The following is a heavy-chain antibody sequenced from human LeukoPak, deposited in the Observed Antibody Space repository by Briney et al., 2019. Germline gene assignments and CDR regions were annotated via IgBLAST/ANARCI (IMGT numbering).Heavy chain of an antibody. V-gene: IGHV3-74*01. Sequence: GALRLSCAASGFIFSDHWMHWVRQAPGKGLVWLSRINNDGSSTIYADSVKGRFTFSRDNAENTLFLEMSSLRVEDTAVYYCVRERNNFWSGHHSIFDSWGQGTLVTVFS. CDR2: INNDGSST. CDR1: GFIFSDHW. D-gene: IGHD3-3*01. J-gene: IGHJ4*02. CDR3: VRERNNFWSGHHSIFDS.